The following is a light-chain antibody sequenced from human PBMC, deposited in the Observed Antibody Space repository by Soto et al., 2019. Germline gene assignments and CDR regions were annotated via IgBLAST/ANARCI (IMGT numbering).Light chain of an antibody. CDR3: QHDDSCPPWT. Sequence: DIVLTQSPGTLSLSPGERATLSCRASQSVSSSYLAWYQQKPGQAPMLLIYGASSRATGIPDRFSVSGSGTDFNLTISRLEPEDFAVYYYQHDDSCPPWTFGQGTKVEIK. V-gene: IGKV3-20*01. CDR2: GAS. CDR1: QSVSSSY. J-gene: IGKJ1*01.